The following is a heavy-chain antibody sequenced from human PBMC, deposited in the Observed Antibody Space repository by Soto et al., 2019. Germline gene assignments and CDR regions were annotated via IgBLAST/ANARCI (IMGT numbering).Heavy chain of an antibody. V-gene: IGHV4-31*03. CDR3: ARDAMGGYPDYYGMDA. CDR2: IYYSGST. CDR1: GGSISSGGYY. J-gene: IGHJ6*02. Sequence: LSLTCTVSGGSISSGGYYWSWIRQHPGKGLEWIGYIYYSGSTYYNPSLKSRVTISVDTSKNQFSLKLSSVTAADTAVYYCARDAMGGYPDYYGMDAWGQGTTVTVSS. D-gene: IGHD3-22*01.